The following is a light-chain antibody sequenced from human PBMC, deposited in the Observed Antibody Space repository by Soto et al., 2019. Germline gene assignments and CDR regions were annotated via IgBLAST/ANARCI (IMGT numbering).Light chain of an antibody. V-gene: IGLV2-8*01. CDR2: EVS. J-gene: IGLJ3*02. CDR3: QSYDTSLSAVV. Sequence: QSVLTQPPSASGSPGQSVTISCTGTSSDVGGYKYVSWYQQHPGKAPKLILYEVSKRPSGVPDRFSGSKSGNTASLTVSGLQAEDEADYYSQSYDTSLSAVVFGGGTQLTVL. CDR1: SSDVGGYKY.